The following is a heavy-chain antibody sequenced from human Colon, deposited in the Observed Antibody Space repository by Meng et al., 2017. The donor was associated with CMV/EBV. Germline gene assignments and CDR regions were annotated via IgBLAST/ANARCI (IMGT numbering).Heavy chain of an antibody. Sequence: GVSVIGYYWTWIRQPPGKGLEWIGEINHGGDTNYNPALKSRISMSVDASKNQFSLNLRSVTAADTAVYYCARGLGSGYYFYRWFDPWGQGTLVTVSS. J-gene: IGHJ5*02. V-gene: IGHV4-34*01. CDR3: ARGLGSGYYFYRWFDP. CDR2: INHGGDT. D-gene: IGHD3-22*01. CDR1: GVSVIGYY.